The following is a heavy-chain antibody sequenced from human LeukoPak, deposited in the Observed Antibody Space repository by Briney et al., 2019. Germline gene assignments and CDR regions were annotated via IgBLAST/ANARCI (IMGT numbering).Heavy chain of an antibody. V-gene: IGHV1-24*01. J-gene: IGHJ3*02. CDR1: GYTLTELS. D-gene: IGHD4-17*01. Sequence: ASVKVSCKVSGYTLTELSMHWVRQAPGKGLEWMRGFDPEDGETIYAQKFQGRVTMTEDTSTDTAYMELSSLRSEDTAVYYCATALTTVTTFVLAFDIWGQGTMVTVSS. CDR2: FDPEDGET. CDR3: ATALTTVTTFVLAFDI.